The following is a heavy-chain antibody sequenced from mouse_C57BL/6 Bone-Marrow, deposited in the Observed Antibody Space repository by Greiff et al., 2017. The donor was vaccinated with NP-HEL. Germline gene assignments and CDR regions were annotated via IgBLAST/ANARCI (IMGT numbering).Heavy chain of an antibody. V-gene: IGHV1-78*01. D-gene: IGHD2-4*01. CDR3: ARGYDYDGRALFAY. J-gene: IGHJ3*01. CDR1: GYTFTDHT. CDR2: IYPRDGST. Sequence: VQRVESDAELVKPGASVKISCKVSGYTFTDHTIHWMKQRPEQGLEWIGYIYPRDGSTKYNEKFKGKATLTADKSSSTAYMQLNSLTSEDSAVYFCARGYDYDGRALFAYWGQGTLVTVSA.